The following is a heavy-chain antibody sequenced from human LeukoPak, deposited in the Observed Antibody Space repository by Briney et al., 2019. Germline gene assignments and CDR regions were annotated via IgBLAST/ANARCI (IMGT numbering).Heavy chain of an antibody. D-gene: IGHD6-19*01. Sequence: GESQKISCKGSGYIFTSYWIGWVRQMPGKGLEWMGIIYPGDSDTKYSPSFQGQVTISADKSISTAYLQWSSLKASDTAIYYCARAYSSDWYVDYWGQGTLVTVSS. CDR1: GYIFTSYW. V-gene: IGHV5-51*01. CDR2: IYPGDSDT. J-gene: IGHJ4*02. CDR3: ARAYSSDWYVDY.